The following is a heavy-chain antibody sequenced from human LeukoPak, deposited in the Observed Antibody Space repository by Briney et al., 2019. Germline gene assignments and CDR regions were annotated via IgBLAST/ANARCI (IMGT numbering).Heavy chain of an antibody. CDR3: ARQELWSHYFDY. Sequence: GGSLQISCKGSGTSFTTYWIGWVRQMPVEGLEWMGIIYPGDSDTRYSPSFQGQVTISADKSISTAYLQWSSLKASDIAMYYCARQELWSHYFDYWGQGTLVTVSS. D-gene: IGHD5-18*01. V-gene: IGHV5-51*01. CDR1: GTSFTTYW. CDR2: IYPGDSDT. J-gene: IGHJ4*02.